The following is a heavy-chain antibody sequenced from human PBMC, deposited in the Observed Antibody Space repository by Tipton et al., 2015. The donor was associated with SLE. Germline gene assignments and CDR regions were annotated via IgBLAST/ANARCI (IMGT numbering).Heavy chain of an antibody. V-gene: IGHV5-51*06. D-gene: IGHD3/OR15-3a*01. CDR2: IDPGDSDT. CDR1: GFTFSNYW. Sequence: VQLVQSGAEVKSPGESLKISCKGSGFTFSNYWIAWVRQIPGKGLEWMGIIDPGDSDTRYSPSFQGHVTFSVDTSINSAYLQWSSLRASDTAIYYCARHDFPRPGTLFYNYGLDVWGQGTTVTVSS. J-gene: IGHJ6*02. CDR3: ARHDFPRPGTLFYNYGLDV.